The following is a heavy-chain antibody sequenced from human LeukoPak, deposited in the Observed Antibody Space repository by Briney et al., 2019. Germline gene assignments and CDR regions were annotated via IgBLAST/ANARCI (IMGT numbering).Heavy chain of an antibody. CDR1: GGSISSSSYY. CDR3: ARARGPASGWYLGPRD. Sequence: PSETLSLTCTVSGGSISSSSYYWGWIRQPPGKGLEWIGEIYHSGSTNYNPSLKSRVTISVDKSKNQFSLKLSSVTAADTAVYYCARARGPASGWYLGPRDWGQGTLVTVSS. D-gene: IGHD6-19*01. J-gene: IGHJ4*02. CDR2: IYHSGST. V-gene: IGHV4-39*07.